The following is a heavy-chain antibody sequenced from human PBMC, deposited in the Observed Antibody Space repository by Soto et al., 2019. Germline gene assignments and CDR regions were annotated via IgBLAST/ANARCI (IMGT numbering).Heavy chain of an antibody. CDR1: GYTFTSDD. V-gene: IGHV1-8*01. J-gene: IGHJ2*01. CDR3: AGVRSYDGGGYWCFEF. Sequence: VQLVQSGAEVKKPGASVKVSCKASGYTFTSDDITWVRQATGQGLEWMGWMNPNSGNTVYAQKFQGRVTITRNTPIGRAYIGLSSLRSEDTAAYDFAGVRSYDGGGYWCFEFDGRGTLLAFSA. D-gene: IGHD3-22*01. CDR2: MNPNSGNT.